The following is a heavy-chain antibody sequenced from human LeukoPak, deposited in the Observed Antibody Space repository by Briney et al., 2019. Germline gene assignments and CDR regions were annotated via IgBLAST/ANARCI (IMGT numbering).Heavy chain of an antibody. CDR3: ARGVMTYYYMDV. CDR2: MNPNSGNT. V-gene: IGHV1-8*01. CDR1: GYTFTSYD. J-gene: IGHJ6*03. D-gene: IGHD2-21*01. Sequence: ASVKVSCKASGYTFTSYDINWVRQATGQGLEWMGWMNPNSGNTGYAQKFQGRVTMTRNTSISTAYMELSSLRSEDTAVHYCARGVMTYYYMDVWGKGTTVTVSS.